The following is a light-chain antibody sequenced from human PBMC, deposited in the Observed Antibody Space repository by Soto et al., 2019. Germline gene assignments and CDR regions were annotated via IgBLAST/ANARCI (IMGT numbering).Light chain of an antibody. V-gene: IGKV4-1*01. Sequence: DIVMTQSPDSLAVSLGEMATISCKSSQSVLYSSNSRNYLAWYQQRPGQPPKLLLHWASTRVSGVPDRFSGSGSGTDFTLTISSLQAEDVAVYYCQQYYTTPRTFGQGTRVEIK. CDR1: QSVLYSSNSRNY. J-gene: IGKJ1*01. CDR2: WAS. CDR3: QQYYTTPRT.